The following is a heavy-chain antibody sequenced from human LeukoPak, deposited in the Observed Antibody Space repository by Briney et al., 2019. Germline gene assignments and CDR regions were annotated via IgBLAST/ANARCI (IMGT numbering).Heavy chain of an antibody. CDR1: GGSFSGYY. J-gene: IGHJ6*03. CDR3: ARVAYYYYYMDV. CDR2: INHSGST. Sequence: SETPSLTCAVYGGSFSGYYWSWIRQPPGKGLEWIGEINHSGSTNYNPSLKSRVTISVDTSKNQFSLKLSSVTAADTAVYYCARVAYYYYYMDVWGKGTTVTVSS. V-gene: IGHV4-34*01.